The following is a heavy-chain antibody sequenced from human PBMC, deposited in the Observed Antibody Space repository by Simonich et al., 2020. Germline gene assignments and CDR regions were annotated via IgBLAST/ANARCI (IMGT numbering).Heavy chain of an antibody. J-gene: IGHJ4*02. Sequence: EVQLVESGGGLVQPGGSLRLSCAASGFTFSSYSMNWGRQAPGKGLEWVASISSSSSYISYADSVKGRFTISIDNAKNALYLQMNSLRAEDTAVYYCARARGDSSCWYFDYWGQGTLVTVSS. D-gene: IGHD6-13*01. CDR3: ARARGDSSCWYFDY. CDR2: ISSSSSYI. CDR1: GFTFSSYS. V-gene: IGHV3-21*01.